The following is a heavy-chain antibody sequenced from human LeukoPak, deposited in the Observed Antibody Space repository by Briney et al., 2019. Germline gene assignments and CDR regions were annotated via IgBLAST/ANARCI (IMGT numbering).Heavy chain of an antibody. V-gene: IGHV3-48*04. J-gene: IGHJ6*02. CDR2: ISSTGGTI. D-gene: IGHD2-15*01. CDR1: GFTFSSNS. Sequence: GGSLRLSCAASGFTFSSNSMNWVRQAPGKGLEWVSYISSTGGTIYYADSMKGRFTISRDNAKNSLYLQMNSLRVEDTAVYYCARDRVDCSGGSCYPFYYYYGMDVWGQGTTVTVSS. CDR3: ARDRVDCSGGSCYPFYYYYGMDV.